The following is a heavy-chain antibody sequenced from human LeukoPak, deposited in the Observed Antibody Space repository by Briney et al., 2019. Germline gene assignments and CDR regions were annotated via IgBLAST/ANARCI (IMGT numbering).Heavy chain of an antibody. CDR3: ARGDNVLRFLEVDAFDI. CDR2: INYSGST. V-gene: IGHV4-34*01. Sequence: SETLSLTCVVYGGSFSSYYWSWIRQPPGKRLEWIGEINYSGSTDYNPSLKSRVTISVDTSKNQFSLRLSSVTTADTAVYYCARGDNVLRFLEVDAFDIWGQGTMVTVCS. J-gene: IGHJ3*02. CDR1: GGSFSSYY. D-gene: IGHD3-3*01.